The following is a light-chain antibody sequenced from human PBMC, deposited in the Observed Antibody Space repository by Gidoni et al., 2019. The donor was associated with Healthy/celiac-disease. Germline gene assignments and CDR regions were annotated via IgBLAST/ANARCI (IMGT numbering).Light chain of an antibody. J-gene: IGLJ1*01. CDR2: DTS. V-gene: IGLV7-46*01. CDR1: TGAVTSGHY. CDR3: LLSYSGALYV. Sequence: QAVVTQEPSLPVFPGGTVTLTCGSSTGAVTSGHYPYWFQQKPGQAPRTLIYDTSNKHSWTPARFSGSLLGGKAALTLSGAQPEDEAEYYCLLSYSGALYVFGTGTKVTVL.